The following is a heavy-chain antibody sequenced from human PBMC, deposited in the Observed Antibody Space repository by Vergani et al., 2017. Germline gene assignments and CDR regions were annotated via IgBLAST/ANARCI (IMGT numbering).Heavy chain of an antibody. Sequence: QAQLVQSGAEVKKPGASVRVSCKASGYTFTSSAMNWVRQAPGQGLEWMGWINTNTGNPTYAQGFTGRFVFSLDPSVSTAYLQISSLQAEDTAVYYCARDRAVSIYGMDVWGQGTTVTVSS. CDR2: INTNTGNP. V-gene: IGHV7-4-1*02. CDR3: ARDRAVSIYGMDV. D-gene: IGHD5/OR15-5a*01. J-gene: IGHJ6*02. CDR1: GYTFTSSA.